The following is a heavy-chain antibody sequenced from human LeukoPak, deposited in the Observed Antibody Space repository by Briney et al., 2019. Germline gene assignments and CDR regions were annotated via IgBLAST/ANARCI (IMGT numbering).Heavy chain of an antibody. D-gene: IGHD6-6*01. Sequence: SETLSLTCAVYGGSFSGYYWSWIRQPPGKGLEWIGEINHSGSTNYNPSLKSRVTISVDTSKNQFSLKLSSVTAADTAVYYCARRGPMTDSSSSRPRPLPGEFDYWGQGTLVTVSS. J-gene: IGHJ4*02. CDR3: ARRGPMTDSSSSRPRPLPGEFDY. CDR2: INHSGST. V-gene: IGHV4-34*01. CDR1: GGSFSGYY.